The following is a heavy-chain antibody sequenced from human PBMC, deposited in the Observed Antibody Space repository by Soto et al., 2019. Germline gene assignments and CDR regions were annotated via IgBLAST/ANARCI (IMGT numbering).Heavy chain of an antibody. CDR1: GYSFTSYW. J-gene: IGHJ6*02. Sequence: GESLKISCKGFGYSFTSYWIGWVRQMPGKSLEWMGIIYPGDSDTRYSPSFQGQVTISADKSISTAYLQWSSLKASDTAMYYCARRGGSSPVTYYYYGMDVWGQGTTVTVSS. CDR3: ARRGGSSPVTYYYYGMDV. V-gene: IGHV5-51*01. D-gene: IGHD1-26*01. CDR2: IYPGDSDT.